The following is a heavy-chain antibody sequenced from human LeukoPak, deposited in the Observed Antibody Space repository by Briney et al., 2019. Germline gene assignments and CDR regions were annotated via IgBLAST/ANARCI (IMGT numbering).Heavy chain of an antibody. D-gene: IGHD5-18*01. V-gene: IGHV3-23*01. Sequence: PGGSLRLSCAASGFTFSSYAMSWVRQAPGKGLEWVSAISGSGGSTYYADSVKGRFTISRDNSKNTLYLQMNSLRAEDTAVYYCAKDIIGIQLWLSLGYWGQGTLVTVSS. CDR2: ISGSGGST. J-gene: IGHJ4*02. CDR1: GFTFSSYA. CDR3: AKDIIGIQLWLSLGY.